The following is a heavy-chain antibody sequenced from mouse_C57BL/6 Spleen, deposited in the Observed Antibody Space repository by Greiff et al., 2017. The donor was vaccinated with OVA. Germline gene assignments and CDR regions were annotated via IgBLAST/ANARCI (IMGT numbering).Heavy chain of an antibody. D-gene: IGHD2-2*01. J-gene: IGHJ3*01. V-gene: IGHV3-6*01. CDR1: GYSITSGYY. CDR2: ISYDGSN. Sequence: VQLKESGPGLVKPSQSLSLTCSVTGYSITSGYYWNWIRQFPGNKLEWMGYISYDGSNNYNPSLKNRISITRDTSKNQFFLKLNSVTTEDTATYYCARDLYGYDPAWFAYWGQGTLVTVSA. CDR3: ARDLYGYDPAWFAY.